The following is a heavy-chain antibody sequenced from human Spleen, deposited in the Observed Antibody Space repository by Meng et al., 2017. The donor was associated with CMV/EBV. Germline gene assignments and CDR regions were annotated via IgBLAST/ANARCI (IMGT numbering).Heavy chain of an antibody. CDR2: ISNDGDRQ. Sequence: GESLKISCAASGFTFSTYAMHWVRQAPGKGLEWVAVISNDGDRQYYADFAEGRFTISRDNSKNAMYLQMNSLRAEDTAVYYCARKRGPAGSAAWGMNVWGQGTTVTVSS. CDR3: ARKRGPAGSAAWGMNV. CDR1: GFTFSTYA. V-gene: IGHV3-30-3*01. D-gene: IGHD3-10*01. J-gene: IGHJ6*02.